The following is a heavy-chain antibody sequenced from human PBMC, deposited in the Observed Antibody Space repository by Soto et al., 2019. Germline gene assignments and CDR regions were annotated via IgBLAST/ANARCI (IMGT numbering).Heavy chain of an antibody. CDR2: ISWNSGSI. V-gene: IGHV3-9*01. J-gene: IGHJ4*02. CDR3: ARIHGPSGNYDLDY. CDR1: GFTFDDYA. Sequence: GGSLRLSCAASGFTFDDYAMHWVRQAPGKGLEWVSGISWNSGSIGYADSVKGRFTISRDNAKNSLYLQMNSLRAEDTALYYCARIHGPSGNYDLDYWGQGTLVTVSS. D-gene: IGHD5-12*01.